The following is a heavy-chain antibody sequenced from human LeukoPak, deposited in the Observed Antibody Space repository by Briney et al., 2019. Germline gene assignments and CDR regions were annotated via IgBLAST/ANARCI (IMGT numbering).Heavy chain of an antibody. CDR3: ARDFLGYSSGWRGDAFDI. CDR2: IKSKTDGGTT. Sequence: PGGSRRLSCAASGFTFSNAWMSWVRQAPGKGLEWVGRIKSKTDGGTTDYAAPVKGRFTISRDDSKNTLYLQMNSLKTEDTAVYYCARDFLGYSSGWRGDAFDIWGQGTMVTVSS. J-gene: IGHJ3*02. V-gene: IGHV3-15*01. D-gene: IGHD6-19*01. CDR1: GFTFSNAW.